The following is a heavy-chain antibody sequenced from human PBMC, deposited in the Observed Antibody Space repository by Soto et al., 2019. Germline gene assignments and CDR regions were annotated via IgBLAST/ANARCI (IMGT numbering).Heavy chain of an antibody. D-gene: IGHD6-13*01. J-gene: IGHJ4*02. CDR2: ISYDGSNK. V-gene: IGHV3-30*18. CDR3: AKDGPLAAAASYYFDY. CDR1: GFTFSSYG. Sequence: SLRLSCAASGFTFSSYGMHWVRQAPGKGLEWVAVISYDGSNKYYADSVKGRFTISRDNSENTLYPQMNSLRAEDTAVYYCAKDGPLAAAASYYFDYWGRGTLVTVSS.